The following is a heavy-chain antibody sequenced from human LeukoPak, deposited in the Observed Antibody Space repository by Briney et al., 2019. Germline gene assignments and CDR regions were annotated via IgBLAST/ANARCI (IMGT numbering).Heavy chain of an antibody. CDR3: AKGPYSNYEQNWFDP. D-gene: IGHD4-11*01. Sequence: LAGGSLRLSCAASGFTFDDYAMHWVRQAPGKGLEWVSGISWNSGSIGYADSVKGRFTISRDNAKNSLYLQMNSLRAEDMALYYCAKGPYSNYEQNWFDPWGQGTLVTVSS. CDR1: GFTFDDYA. V-gene: IGHV3-9*03. CDR2: ISWNSGSI. J-gene: IGHJ5*02.